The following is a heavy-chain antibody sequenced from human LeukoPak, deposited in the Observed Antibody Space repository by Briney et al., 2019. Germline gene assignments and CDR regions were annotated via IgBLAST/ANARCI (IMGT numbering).Heavy chain of an antibody. CDR3: ARDRYSSGWYDY. D-gene: IGHD6-19*01. CDR2: ISTSSSYI. V-gene: IGHV3-21*01. Sequence: GGSLRLSCAASGFTFSGYSMNWVRQAPGKGLEWVSSISTSSSYIYYADSVKGRFTISRDSSENTVYLQMNSLRAEDTAVYYCARDRYSSGWYDYWGQGTVVIVSS. J-gene: IGHJ4*02. CDR1: GFTFSGYS.